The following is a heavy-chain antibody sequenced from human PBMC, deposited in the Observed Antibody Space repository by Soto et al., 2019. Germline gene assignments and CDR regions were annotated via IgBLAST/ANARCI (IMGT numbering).Heavy chain of an antibody. V-gene: IGHV4-31*03. CDR3: ASEPTVPSGFDS. J-gene: IGHJ4*02. CDR2: IYYTGIT. CDR1: GGSVSSGGYY. Sequence: QVQLQESGPGLVKPSQTLSLTCNVSGGSVSSGGYYWSWIRQHPGKGLEWIGYIYYTGITYYNPSLQSRVXXXLXPSKNQFSLTLTSVAAADTAIYYCASEPTVPSGFDSWGQGTLVTVSS. D-gene: IGHD4-17*01.